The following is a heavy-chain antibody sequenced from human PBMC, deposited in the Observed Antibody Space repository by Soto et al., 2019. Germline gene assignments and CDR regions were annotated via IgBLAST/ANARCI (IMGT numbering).Heavy chain of an antibody. Sequence: QLTLTESGPTLVKPTQPLTLTCTFSGFSLSTSGVGVGWIRQPPGKALEWLALIYWDDDKRYSPSLKSRLTIXXDTSKNQVVLTMTYMDPMDTATYYCAHTGGYGMDVWGQGTTVTVSS. CDR3: AHTGGYGMDV. CDR2: IYWDDDK. V-gene: IGHV2-5*02. CDR1: GFSLSTSGVG. J-gene: IGHJ6*02. D-gene: IGHD3-10*01.